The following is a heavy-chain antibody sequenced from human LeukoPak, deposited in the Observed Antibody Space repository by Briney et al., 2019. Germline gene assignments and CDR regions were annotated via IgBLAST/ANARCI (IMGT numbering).Heavy chain of an antibody. Sequence: ASVKVSCKASGYTFTSYYMHWVRQAPGQGLEWMGIINPSGGSTSYAQKFQGRVTMTRDMSTSTVYMELSSLRSEDTAVYYCARVGPSIVGARYYFDYWGQGTLVTVSS. CDR2: INPSGGST. J-gene: IGHJ4*02. CDR3: ARVGPSIVGARYYFDY. CDR1: GYTFTSYY. V-gene: IGHV1-46*01. D-gene: IGHD1-26*01.